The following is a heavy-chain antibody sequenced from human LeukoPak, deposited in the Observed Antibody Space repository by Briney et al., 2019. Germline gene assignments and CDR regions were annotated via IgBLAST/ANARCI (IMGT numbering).Heavy chain of an antibody. CDR2: ISNSGSTI. CDR3: VRDILSDGGYFDY. J-gene: IGHJ4*02. V-gene: IGHV3-11*01. D-gene: IGHD3-9*01. CDR1: GFAFSDYY. Sequence: GGSLRLSCAASGFAFSDYYMSWIRQAPGKGLEWVSYISNSGSTIYYADSVKGRFTISRDNAKNSLYLQMNSLRAEDTAVYYCVRDILSDGGYFDYWGQGTLVTVSS.